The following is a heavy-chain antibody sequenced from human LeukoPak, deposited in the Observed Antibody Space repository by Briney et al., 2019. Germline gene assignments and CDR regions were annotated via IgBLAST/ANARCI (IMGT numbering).Heavy chain of an antibody. Sequence: SGTLSLTCAVSGGSISSTNWWSWVRQTPGKGLEWIGYIYYSGSTNYNPSLKSRVTISVDRSKNQFSLKLRSVIAADTAVYYCARVGWELLGPFDHWGQGTLVTVSS. D-gene: IGHD1-26*01. CDR3: ARVGWELLGPFDH. CDR2: IYYSGST. V-gene: IGHV4-4*02. CDR1: GGSISSTNW. J-gene: IGHJ4*02.